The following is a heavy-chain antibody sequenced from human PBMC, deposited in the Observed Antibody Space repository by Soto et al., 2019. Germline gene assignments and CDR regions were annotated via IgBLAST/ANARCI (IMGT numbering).Heavy chain of an antibody. CDR1: GYTFSSYV. V-gene: IGHV3-23*01. CDR2: ISGAGTSK. Sequence: EVQLLDSGGGFVQPGGSLRLSCAASGYTFSSYVMTWVRLAPGKGLEWVSSISGAGTSKFYADSVKGRFTISRDNSKNILYVEMDSLRAGDTAVYYCAKDLLSTVTTLGHWGQGTLVTVSA. J-gene: IGHJ4*02. CDR3: AKDLLSTVTTLGH. D-gene: IGHD4-17*01.